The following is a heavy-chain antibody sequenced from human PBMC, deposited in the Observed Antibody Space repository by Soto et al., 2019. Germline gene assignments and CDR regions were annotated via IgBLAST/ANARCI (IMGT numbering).Heavy chain of an antibody. CDR1: GYTFTSYG. Sequence: VASVKVSCKASGYTFTSYGISWVRQAPGQGLEWMGWISAYNGNTNYAQKLQGRVTMTTDTSTSTAYMELRSLRSDDTAVYYCARTPYCSSTSCFLLPYPLPVPNAFDIWGQGTMVTVSS. D-gene: IGHD2-2*01. CDR3: ARTPYCSSTSCFLLPYPLPVPNAFDI. V-gene: IGHV1-18*01. CDR2: ISAYNGNT. J-gene: IGHJ3*02.